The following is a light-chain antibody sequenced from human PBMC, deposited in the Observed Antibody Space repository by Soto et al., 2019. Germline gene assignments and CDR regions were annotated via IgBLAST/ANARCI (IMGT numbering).Light chain of an antibody. Sequence: DIQMTQSPSSLSASIGDRVTITCRASQGIRNYLAWYQQKPGKVPKLLIYDASTLQSGVPSRFSGSGSGTDFTLTISSLQPEDVETYYCQKYNSAPRTFGQGTRVEIK. CDR3: QKYNSAPRT. J-gene: IGKJ1*01. V-gene: IGKV1-27*01. CDR2: DAS. CDR1: QGIRNY.